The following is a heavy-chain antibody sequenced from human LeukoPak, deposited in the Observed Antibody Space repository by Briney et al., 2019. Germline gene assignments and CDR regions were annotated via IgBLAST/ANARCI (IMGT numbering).Heavy chain of an antibody. J-gene: IGHJ4*02. V-gene: IGHV3-30-3*01. CDR1: GFSFSVCA. CDR2: ISYDGNNK. D-gene: IGHD3-22*01. CDR3: VRGVTIYDSSGYFDY. Sequence: GGSLRLSCAASGFSFSVCAMHWVRQAPGKGLEWVATISYDGNNKHYTDSVEGRFTISRDNSKNTLHLQMNTLRVEDTAMYYCVRGVTIYDSSGYFDYWGQGTLVTVSS.